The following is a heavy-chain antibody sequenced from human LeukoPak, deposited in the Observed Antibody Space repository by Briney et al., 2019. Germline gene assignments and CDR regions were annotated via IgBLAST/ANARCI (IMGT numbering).Heavy chain of an antibody. CDR3: AKDWGEYFDYVWGSFTSFDF. D-gene: IGHD3-16*01. J-gene: IGHJ4*02. CDR2: IIPIFGTA. CDR1: GGTFSSYA. Sequence: SVKVSCKASGGTFSSYAISWVRQAPGQGLEWMGGIIPIFGTANYAQKFQGRVTITADKSTSTAYMELSSLRSEDTAVYYCAKDWGEYFDYVWGSFTSFDFWGQGTLVTVSS. V-gene: IGHV1-69*06.